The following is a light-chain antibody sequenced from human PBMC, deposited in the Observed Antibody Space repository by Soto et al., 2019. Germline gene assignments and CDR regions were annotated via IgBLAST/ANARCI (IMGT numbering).Light chain of an antibody. Sequence: QSALTQPASVSGSPGQSITISCAGTSSDVGGYNYVSLYQQHPGKAPKLMIYDVSDRPSGVSNRFSGSKSGNTASLTISGLQAEDEADYYCSSYTGSSTPYVFGTGTKLTVL. J-gene: IGLJ1*01. CDR2: DVS. V-gene: IGLV2-14*01. CDR3: SSYTGSSTPYV. CDR1: SSDVGGYNY.